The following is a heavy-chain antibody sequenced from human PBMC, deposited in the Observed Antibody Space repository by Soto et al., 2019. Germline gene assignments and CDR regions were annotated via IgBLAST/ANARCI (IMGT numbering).Heavy chain of an antibody. CDR3: ARRGDSGYVD. CDR1: GGSFRGYY. Sequence: QVQLQQWGAGLLKPSETLSLTCAVYGGSFRGYYWSWIRQPPGKGLEWIGEINHRGRTNYNPSLKSRVTISVDTSKNQLSLTLNSVTAADTAVYYCARRGDSGYVDWGQGTLVTVSS. J-gene: IGHJ4*02. D-gene: IGHD5-12*01. V-gene: IGHV4-34*01. CDR2: INHRGRT.